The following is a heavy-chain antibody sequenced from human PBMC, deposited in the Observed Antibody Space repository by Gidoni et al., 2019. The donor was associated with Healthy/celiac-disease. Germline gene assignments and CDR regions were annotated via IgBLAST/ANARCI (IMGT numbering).Heavy chain of an antibody. Sequence: QVQLVESGGGLVKPGGSLRLSCAASGFTFSDYYTSWIRQAPGKGLEWVSYISSSGSTIYYADSVKGRFTISRTNAKNSLYLQMNGLRAEDTAVYYCARDLNYYDSSGYRNDAFDIWGQGTMVTVSS. CDR1: GFTFSDYY. CDR2: ISSSGSTI. CDR3: ARDLNYYDSSGYRNDAFDI. V-gene: IGHV3-11*01. D-gene: IGHD3-22*01. J-gene: IGHJ3*02.